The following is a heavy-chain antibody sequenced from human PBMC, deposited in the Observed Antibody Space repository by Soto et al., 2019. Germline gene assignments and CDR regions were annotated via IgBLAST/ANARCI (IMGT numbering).Heavy chain of an antibody. V-gene: IGHV2-5*02. CDR2: IYWDDDK. CDR1: GFSLRNSGLG. J-gene: IGHJ4*02. D-gene: IGHD4-17*01. Sequence: QITLKESGPTLVKPTQTLTLTCTFSGFSLRNSGLGVGWIRQPPGKALKWLALIYWDDDKRYSPSLKSRLTITHDTYKNPVVLTMTNLDPVDTATYYRAHLTTGGFYFDYWGQGNLVTVSS. CDR3: AHLTTGGFYFDY.